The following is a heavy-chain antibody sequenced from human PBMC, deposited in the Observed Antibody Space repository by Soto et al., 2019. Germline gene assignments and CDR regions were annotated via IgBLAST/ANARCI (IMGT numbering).Heavy chain of an antibody. J-gene: IGHJ4*02. CDR2: IPYDGSNT. V-gene: IGHV3-30*18. Sequence: QVQLVESGGGVVQPGRSLRLSCVASGFTFSSYGMHWVRQAPAKGLEWVAIIPYDGSNTYYADSVKGRFTISRDNSKNTLYLQMNSLRAEDTSVYYCAKEGGLSGSYYISSSYYFDYWGQGTLVTVSS. CDR1: GFTFSSYG. D-gene: IGHD1-26*01. CDR3: AKEGGLSGSYYISSSYYFDY.